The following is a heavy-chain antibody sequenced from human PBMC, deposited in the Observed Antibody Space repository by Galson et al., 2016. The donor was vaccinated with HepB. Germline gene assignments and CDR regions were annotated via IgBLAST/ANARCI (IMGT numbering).Heavy chain of an antibody. Sequence: QSGAEVKKPGESLKISCKGSGYSFTSYWIGWVRQMPGKGLEWMGIIYPGDSDTRYSPSFQGQVTISADNSINTAYLPWSSLKASDTAMYYCVRPSRTVVPPEGYFDLWGRGTLVTVSS. V-gene: IGHV5-51*01. J-gene: IGHJ2*01. CDR1: GYSFTSYW. CDR2: IYPGDSDT. CDR3: VRPSRTVVPPEGYFDL. D-gene: IGHD4-23*01.